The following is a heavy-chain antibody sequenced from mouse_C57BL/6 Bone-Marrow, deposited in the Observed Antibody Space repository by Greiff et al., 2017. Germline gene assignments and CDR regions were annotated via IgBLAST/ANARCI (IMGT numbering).Heavy chain of an antibody. CDR1: GYSITSGYY. Sequence: EVQLQESGPGLVKPSQSLSCTCSVTGYSITSGYYWNWLRQFPGKKLAWMGYISYDGSNKYNPSLKNRISITRDTSKIQLFLKLNSVTTEDTATYYCDPFYYDYDGYFEVWGTGTTVTVSS. V-gene: IGHV3-6*01. D-gene: IGHD2-4*01. J-gene: IGHJ1*03. CDR3: DPFYYDYDGYFEV. CDR2: ISYDGSN.